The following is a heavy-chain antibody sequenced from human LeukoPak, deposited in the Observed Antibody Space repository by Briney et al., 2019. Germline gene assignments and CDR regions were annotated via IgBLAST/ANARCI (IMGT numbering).Heavy chain of an antibody. V-gene: IGHV3-23*01. CDR2: ITGSGSST. J-gene: IGHJ4*02. CDR3: AKRERQSFAY. CDR1: GFTFSDYA. D-gene: IGHD6-19*01. Sequence: HPGGSLILSCAASGFTFSDYAMTWVRQAPGKGLEWVSRITGSGSSTFYADSVKGRFTISRDNSKNTVSLQMSGLRAEDTAVYYCAKRERQSFAYWGQGTLVTVSS.